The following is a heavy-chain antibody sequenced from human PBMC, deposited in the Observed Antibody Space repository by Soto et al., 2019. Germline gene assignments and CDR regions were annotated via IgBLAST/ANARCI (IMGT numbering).Heavy chain of an antibody. Sequence: SETLSLTCTVSGGSISSGGYYWSRIRQHPGKGLEWIGYIYYSGSTYYNPSLKSRVTISVDTSKNQFSLKLSSVTAADTAVYYCARVPYYGSGSYYYYFDYWGQGTLVTVSS. J-gene: IGHJ4*02. CDR1: GGSISSGGYY. D-gene: IGHD3-10*01. CDR3: ARVPYYGSGSYYYYFDY. V-gene: IGHV4-31*03. CDR2: IYYSGST.